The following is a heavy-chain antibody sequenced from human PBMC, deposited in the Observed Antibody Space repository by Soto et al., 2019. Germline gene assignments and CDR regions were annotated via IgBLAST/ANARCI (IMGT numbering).Heavy chain of an antibody. CDR3: ASGAGNMGLYYGMDV. CDR1: GYSFIGYW. J-gene: IGHJ6*02. Sequence: PGESLKISCKGSGYSFIGYWIGWVRQMPGKGLEWMGIIYPGDSDTRYSPSFQGQVTISADKSINTAYLQWSSLKASDTAMYYCASGAGNMGLYYGMDVWGQGTTVTVSS. V-gene: IGHV5-51*01. D-gene: IGHD1-1*01. CDR2: IYPGDSDT.